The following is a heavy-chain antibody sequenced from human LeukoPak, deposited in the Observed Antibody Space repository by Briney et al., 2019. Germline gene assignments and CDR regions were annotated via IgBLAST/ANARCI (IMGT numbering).Heavy chain of an antibody. CDR1: GFTFSSYA. CDR2: ISGSGGSK. J-gene: IGHJ3*02. CDR3: AKGLGAVAGEAFDI. V-gene: IGHV3-23*01. D-gene: IGHD6-19*01. Sequence: PGGSLRLSCVASGFTFSSYAMSWVRQAPGKGLEWVSLISGSGGSKYYADSVKGRFTISRDNSKKTMYLQMNSLRAEDTAVYCCAKGLGAVAGEAFDIWGQGTTVTVSS.